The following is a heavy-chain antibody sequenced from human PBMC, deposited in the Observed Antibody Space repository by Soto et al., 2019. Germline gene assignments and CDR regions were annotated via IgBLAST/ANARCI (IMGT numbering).Heavy chain of an antibody. J-gene: IGHJ6*01. V-gene: IGHV4-39*01. CDR1: GGSISSSSYY. Sequence: SETLSLTCTVSGGSISSSSYYWGWIRQPPGKGLEWIGSIYYSGSTYYNPSLKSRVTISVDTSKNQFSLKLSSVTAADTAVYYCARHGGITGTFFGNYYYYGMDVWGQGTTVT. CDR3: ARHGGITGTFFGNYYYYGMDV. D-gene: IGHD1-7*01. CDR2: IYYSGST.